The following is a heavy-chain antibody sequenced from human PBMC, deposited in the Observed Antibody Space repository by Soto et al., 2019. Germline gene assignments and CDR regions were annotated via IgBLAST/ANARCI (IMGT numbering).Heavy chain of an antibody. CDR1: GFTFEDYA. Sequence: EVQLVESGGGLVRPGRSLRLSCVGSGFTFEDYAMHWVRQAPGKGLEWVSYISWNSGKVDYVDSVKGRFTISRDNAKNSLYLQMNSLRADDTAMYFCVRGIPSQYSSTWLYWHFDLWGPGTLVTVSS. D-gene: IGHD6-13*01. CDR3: VRGIPSQYSSTWLYWHFDL. V-gene: IGHV3-9*01. CDR2: ISWNSGKV. J-gene: IGHJ2*01.